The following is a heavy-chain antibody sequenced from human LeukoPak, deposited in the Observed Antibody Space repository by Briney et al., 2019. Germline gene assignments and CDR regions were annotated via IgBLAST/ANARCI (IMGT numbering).Heavy chain of an antibody. V-gene: IGHV3-49*04. CDR3: SRQIRATTDYFDY. J-gene: IGHJ4*02. D-gene: IGHD5-12*01. CDR1: GFTFGDYA. CDR2: IRSKTYGGTS. Sequence: PGGSLRLSCTASGFTFGDYAMNWVRQAPEKGLEWVGFIRSKTYGGTSVYAASVKGRFTVSRDDSKNIAYLQMNSLKTEDTAVYYCSRQIRATTDYFDYWGQGTLVTVSS.